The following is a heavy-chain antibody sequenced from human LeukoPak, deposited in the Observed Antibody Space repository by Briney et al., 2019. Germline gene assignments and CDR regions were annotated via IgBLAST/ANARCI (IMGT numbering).Heavy chain of an antibody. Sequence: SETLSLTCTISGDSITKKNFFWGWIRQPPGKGLEWIVSMSYSGKIYYNPSLTSRASISTDTSKNQLSLKLNSVTAAATAMYHCARDRDVDDFDYWGRGTLVIVSS. V-gene: IGHV4-39*07. J-gene: IGHJ4*01. D-gene: IGHD2-15*01. CDR2: MSYSGKI. CDR3: ARDRDVDDFDY. CDR1: GDSITKKNFF.